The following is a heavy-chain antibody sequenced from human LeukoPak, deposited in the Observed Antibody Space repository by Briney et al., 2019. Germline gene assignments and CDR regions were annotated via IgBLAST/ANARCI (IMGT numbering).Heavy chain of an antibody. CDR2: INHSGST. CDR3: ARVNDPYYINGFHY. D-gene: IGHD2/OR15-2a*01. V-gene: IGHV4-34*01. J-gene: IGHJ4*02. Sequence: SETLSLTCAVYGGSFSGYYWSWIRQPPGKGLEWIGEINHSGSTNYNPSLKSRVTISVDTSKNQFSLRLSSVTAADTAVYYCARVNDPYYINGFHYWGQGTLVTVS. CDR1: GGSFSGYY.